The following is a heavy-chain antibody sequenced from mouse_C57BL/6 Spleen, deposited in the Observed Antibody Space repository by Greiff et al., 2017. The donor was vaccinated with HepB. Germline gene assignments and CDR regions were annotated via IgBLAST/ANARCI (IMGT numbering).Heavy chain of an antibody. D-gene: IGHD2-5*01. CDR2: ISSGSSTI. V-gene: IGHV5-17*01. J-gene: IGHJ1*03. CDR1: GFTFSDYG. CDR3: AKTYYSNPDV. Sequence: EVHLVESGGGLVKPGGSLKLSCAASGFTFSDYGMHWVRQAPEKGLEWVAYISSGSSTIYYADTVKGRFTISRDNAKNTLYLQMTSLRSEDTAMYYCAKTYYSNPDVWGTGTTVTVSS.